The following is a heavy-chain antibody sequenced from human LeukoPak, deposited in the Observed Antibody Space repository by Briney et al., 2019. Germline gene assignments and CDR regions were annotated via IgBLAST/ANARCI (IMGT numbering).Heavy chain of an antibody. CDR3: AKGGLVRGGFNWFDP. V-gene: IGHV3-9*01. Sequence: PGGSLRLSCAASGFTFSSYAMSWVRQAPGKGLEWVSGIYWNSGTIDYADSVRGRFIISRDNGKNSLYLQMNSLRPEDTALYYCAKGGLVRGGFNWFDPWGQGTLVTVSS. J-gene: IGHJ5*02. CDR1: GFTFSSYA. CDR2: IYWNSGTI. D-gene: IGHD3-10*01.